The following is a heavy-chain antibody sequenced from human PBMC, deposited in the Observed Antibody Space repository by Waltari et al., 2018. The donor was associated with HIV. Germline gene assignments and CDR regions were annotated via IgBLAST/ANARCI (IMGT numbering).Heavy chain of an antibody. CDR2: IRASGTRT. V-gene: IGHV3-23*04. J-gene: IGHJ4*02. CDR1: RFKFSKYV. D-gene: IGHD3-9*01. CDR3: ARVPLDILTGFDPYYFES. Sequence: EVQLVESGGGVVQPGGSLSVSCAGSRFKFSKYVLSWDSQSPGNGLGCVSAIRASGTRTYYADAWKGRFTVSRDNSKNTLNLQMSILRAEDTAVYYCARVPLDILTGFDPYYFESWGQGTLVTVSS.